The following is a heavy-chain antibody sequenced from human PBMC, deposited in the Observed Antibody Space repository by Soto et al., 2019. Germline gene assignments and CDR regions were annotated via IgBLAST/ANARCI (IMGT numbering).Heavy chain of an antibody. Sequence: GGSLRLSCAASGFTFSDSYMSWIRQAPGKGLEWISYITFSGNTVYYADSLKGRFTISRDNAKNSLYLQMNRLRTEDTAVYYCARVSWREKYGMDVWGQGTTVTVSS. CDR1: GFTFSDSY. CDR2: ITFSGNTV. J-gene: IGHJ6*02. V-gene: IGHV3-11*01. CDR3: ARVSWREKYGMDV.